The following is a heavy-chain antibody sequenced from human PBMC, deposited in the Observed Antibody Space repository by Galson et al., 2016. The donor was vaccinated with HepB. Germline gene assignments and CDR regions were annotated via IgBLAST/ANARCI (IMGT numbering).Heavy chain of an antibody. Sequence: TLSLTCTVSGGSISSGGYYWSWIRQHPGKGLEWIGYIYHLGKTYFNPSLKSRVTMSIDASKNQFSLKLSSVTAADTAVYYCAGGGRKGLWGYYFDDWGQGTLVPVSS. D-gene: IGHD5-18*01. CDR1: GGSISSGGYY. CDR3: AGGGRKGLWGYYFDD. V-gene: IGHV4-31*03. J-gene: IGHJ4*02. CDR2: IYHLGKT.